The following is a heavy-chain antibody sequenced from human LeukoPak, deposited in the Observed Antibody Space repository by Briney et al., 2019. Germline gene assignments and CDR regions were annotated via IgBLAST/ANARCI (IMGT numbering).Heavy chain of an antibody. J-gene: IGHJ4*02. Sequence: SETLSLTCAVSGGSISSGGYSWSWIRQPPGKGLEWIGYIYHRGSTYYNPSLKSRVTISVDRSKNQFSLKLSYVTAADTAVYSCARLRLGRFLEWFHFDYWGQGTLVTVSS. CDR1: GGSISSGGYS. D-gene: IGHD3-3*01. V-gene: IGHV4-30-2*01. CDR2: IYHRGST. CDR3: ARLRLGRFLEWFHFDY.